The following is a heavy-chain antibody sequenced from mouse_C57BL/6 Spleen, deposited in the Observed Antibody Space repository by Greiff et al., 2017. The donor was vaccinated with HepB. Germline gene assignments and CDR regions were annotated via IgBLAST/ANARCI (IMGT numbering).Heavy chain of an antibody. Sequence: QVQLQQSGAELARPGASVKLSCKASGYTFTSYGISWVKQRTGQGLEWIGEIYPRSGNTYYNEKFKGKATLTADKSSSTAYMELRSLTSEDSAVYFCARSGWLPLYYAMDYWGQGTSVTVSS. V-gene: IGHV1-81*01. CDR1: GYTFTSYG. D-gene: IGHD2-3*01. J-gene: IGHJ4*01. CDR3: ARSGWLPLYYAMDY. CDR2: IYPRSGNT.